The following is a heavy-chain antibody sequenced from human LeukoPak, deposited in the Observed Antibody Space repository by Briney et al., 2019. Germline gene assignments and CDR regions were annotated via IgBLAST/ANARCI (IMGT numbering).Heavy chain of an antibody. V-gene: IGHV3-33*01. CDR1: GFTFSSYG. J-gene: IGHJ3*02. CDR2: ILNDGSQE. Sequence: GGSLRLSCAASGFTFSSYGMQWVRQAPGKGLEWVAVILNDGSQEKYADSVKGRFTISRDNSKNTLFLQMSSLRAEDTAVYYCARDDALGDNALDIWGQGTMVTVSS. D-gene: IGHD3-16*01. CDR3: ARDDALGDNALDI.